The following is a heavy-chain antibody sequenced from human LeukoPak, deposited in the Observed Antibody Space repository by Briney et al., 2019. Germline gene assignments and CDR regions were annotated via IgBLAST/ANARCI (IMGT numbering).Heavy chain of an antibody. D-gene: IGHD3-10*01. CDR2: ITHNGYT. CDR1: GGSLSGYY. CDR3: AASGGPINWFDP. V-gene: IGHV4-34*01. Sequence: SETLSLTCAVYGGSLSGYYWGWIRQPPGKGLQWIGEITHNGYTNYNPALKSRVTMSIDTSKNEFSLKVSSVTVADMAIYYCAASGGPINWFDPWGQGTLVTVSS. J-gene: IGHJ5*02.